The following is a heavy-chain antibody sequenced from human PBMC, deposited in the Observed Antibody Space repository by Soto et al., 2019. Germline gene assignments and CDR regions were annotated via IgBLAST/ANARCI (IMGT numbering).Heavy chain of an antibody. V-gene: IGHV4-4*07. CDR3: ERGVAYYYYYGRDV. D-gene: IGHD3-10*01. CDR1: GGANSRYY. CDR2: IYTRGSN. Sequence: QVQLQEAGPGLVQPSENLSLTYNVAGGANSRYYCRWMRQHAGKDLEWIGRIYTRGSNNYNPSPKSRVTMSVDKSKNQCSLKLSTVNESAAAVYEVERGVAYYYYYGRDVWGQGSTGTVS. J-gene: IGHJ6*02.